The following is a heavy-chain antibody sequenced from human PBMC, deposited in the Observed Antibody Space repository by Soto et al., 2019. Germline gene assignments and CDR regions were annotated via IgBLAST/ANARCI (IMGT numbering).Heavy chain of an antibody. J-gene: IGHJ4*02. CDR2: IYYSGST. CDR3: ARGYSSGWYPFDY. CDR1: GGSISSSSYY. V-gene: IGHV4-39*01. D-gene: IGHD6-19*01. Sequence: QLPLQESGPGLVKPSETLSLTCTVSGGSISSSSYYWGWIRQPPGKGLEWIGSIYYSGSTYYNPSLKSRVTISVDTSKNQFSLKLSSVTAADTAVYYCARGYSSGWYPFDYWGQGTLVTVSS.